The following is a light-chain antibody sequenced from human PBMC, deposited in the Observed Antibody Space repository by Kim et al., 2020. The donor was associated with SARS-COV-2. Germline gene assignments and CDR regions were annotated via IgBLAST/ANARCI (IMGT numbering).Light chain of an antibody. V-gene: IGKV3-20*01. CDR1: QSVSSSD. CDR2: DAS. J-gene: IGKJ1*01. CDR3: QHYGSSTGWT. Sequence: PGESATLSGRASQSVSSSDLAWYQQRPGQAPRLLIFDASSRATGVPDRFSGSGSGTDFTLTISRLEPEDFAVFYCQHYGSSTGWTFGQGTKVDIK.